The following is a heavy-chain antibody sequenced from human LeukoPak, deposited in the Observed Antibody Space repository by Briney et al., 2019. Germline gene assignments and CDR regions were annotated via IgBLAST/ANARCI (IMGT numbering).Heavy chain of an antibody. D-gene: IGHD6-13*01. CDR2: VNNDGSST. Sequence: PGGSLRLSCAAPGFTLSSYWMHWVRQAPGKGLVWVSRVNNDGSSTSYADSVKGRFTISRDNAKNTLYLQMNSLRAEDTAVYYCARPTKEGSSWYWWFDPWGPGTLVTVSS. J-gene: IGHJ5*02. V-gene: IGHV3-74*01. CDR3: ARPTKEGSSWYWWFDP. CDR1: GFTLSSYW.